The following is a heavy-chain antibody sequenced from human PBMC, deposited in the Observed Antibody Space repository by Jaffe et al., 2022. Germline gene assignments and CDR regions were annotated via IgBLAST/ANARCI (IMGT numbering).Heavy chain of an antibody. Sequence: QVQLQESGPGLVKPSGTLSLTCAVSGGSISSSNWWSWVRQPPGKGLEWIGEIYHSGSTNYNPSLKSRVTISVDKSKNQFSLKLSSVTAADTAVYYCARVNFWSPYYDFWSGSSPHYYMDVWGKGTTVTVSS. CDR1: GGSISSSNW. J-gene: IGHJ6*03. CDR2: IYHSGST. V-gene: IGHV4-4*02. D-gene: IGHD3-3*01. CDR3: ARVNFWSPYYDFWSGSSPHYYMDV.